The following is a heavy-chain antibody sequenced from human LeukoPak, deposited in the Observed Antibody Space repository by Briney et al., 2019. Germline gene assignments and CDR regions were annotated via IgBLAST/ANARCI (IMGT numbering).Heavy chain of an antibody. Sequence: SETLSLTCTVSGGSISSYYWSWIRQPPGKGLEWIGYIYYSGSTNYNPSLKSRVTMLVDTSKNQFSLKLSSVTAADTAFYYCARQYSTNWYDDRGWFDPWGQGTLVTVSS. CDR1: GGSISSYY. V-gene: IGHV4-59*08. CDR3: ARQYSTNWYDDRGWFDP. CDR2: IYYSGST. D-gene: IGHD6-13*01. J-gene: IGHJ5*02.